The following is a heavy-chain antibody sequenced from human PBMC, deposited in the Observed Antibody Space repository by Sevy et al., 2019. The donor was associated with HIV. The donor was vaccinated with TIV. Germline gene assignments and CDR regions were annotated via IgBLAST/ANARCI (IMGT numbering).Heavy chain of an antibody. D-gene: IGHD3-22*01. CDR1: GGTFSSYA. CDR3: ARAQHTYYYDSSGYRYYFDY. CDR2: IIPIFGTA. V-gene: IGHV1-69*13. J-gene: IGHJ4*02. Sequence: ASVKVSCKASGGTFSSYAISRVRQAPGQGLEWMGGIIPIFGTANYAQKFQGRVTITADESTSTAYMELSSLRSEDTAVYYCARAQHTYYYDSSGYRYYFDYWGQGTLVTVSS.